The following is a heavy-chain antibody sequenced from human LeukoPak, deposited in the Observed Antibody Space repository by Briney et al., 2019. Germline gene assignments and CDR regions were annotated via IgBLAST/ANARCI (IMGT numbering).Heavy chain of an antibody. V-gene: IGHV1-18*01. D-gene: IGHD6-13*01. CDR2: ISAYNGNT. CDR3: ARSNAAAGDNWFDP. J-gene: IGHJ5*02. Sequence: ASVKVSCKASGYTFTSYGISWVRQAPGQGLEWMGWISAYNGNTNYAQKLQGRVTMTTDTSTSTAYMELRSLRSDDTTVYYCARSNAAAGDNWFDPWGQGTLVTVSS. CDR1: GYTFTSYG.